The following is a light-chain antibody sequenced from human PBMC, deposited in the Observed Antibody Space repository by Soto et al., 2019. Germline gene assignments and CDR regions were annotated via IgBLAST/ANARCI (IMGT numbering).Light chain of an antibody. V-gene: IGKV3-15*01. Sequence: EIVMTQSPATLSVSPGERATLPCRASQSVSSNLAWYQRKPGQAPRLLIYGASTRATGIPARFSGSGSGTQFTLTISSLQSEDFALYYCQQYDNWPRTFGQGTKLEIK. CDR2: GAS. CDR3: QQYDNWPRT. J-gene: IGKJ2*01. CDR1: QSVSSN.